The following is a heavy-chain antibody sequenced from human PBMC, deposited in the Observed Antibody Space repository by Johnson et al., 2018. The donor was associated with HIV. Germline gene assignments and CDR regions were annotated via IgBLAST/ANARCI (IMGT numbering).Heavy chain of an antibody. CDR2: IRFDGSDK. CDR3: ARDGRITGTKDAFDI. CDR1: GFTFSSYG. Sequence: VQLMESGGGVVRPGGSLRLSCAASGFTFSSYGMHWVRQAPGKGLAWVAFIRFDGSDKYYADSAQGRFTISRDNSKNTLYLQMNSLRAEDTAVYYCARDGRITGTKDAFDIWGQGTMVTVSS. J-gene: IGHJ3*02. D-gene: IGHD1-7*01. V-gene: IGHV3-30*02.